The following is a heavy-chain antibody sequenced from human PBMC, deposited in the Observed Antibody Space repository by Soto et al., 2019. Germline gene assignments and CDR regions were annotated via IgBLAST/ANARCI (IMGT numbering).Heavy chain of an antibody. V-gene: IGHV1-69*01. CDR1: GGTFCSYA. D-gene: IGHD3-10*01. Sequence: QVQLVQSGAEVKKPGSSVKVSCKASGGTFCSYAISWVRQAPGRGLEWMGGIIPIFGTANYAQKFQGRVTTTADESTSTAYMELSSLRSEDTAVYYCARAYYYGSGSYYNIRYGMYVWGQGTTVTVSS. CDR2: IIPIFGTA. CDR3: ARAYYYGSGSYYNIRYGMYV. J-gene: IGHJ6*02.